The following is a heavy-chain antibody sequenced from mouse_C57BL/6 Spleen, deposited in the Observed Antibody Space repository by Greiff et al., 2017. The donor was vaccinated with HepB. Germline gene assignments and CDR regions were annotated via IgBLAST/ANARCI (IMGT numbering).Heavy chain of an antibody. J-gene: IGHJ4*01. V-gene: IGHV1-69*01. CDR2: IDPSDSYT. Sequence: VQLQQPGAELVMPGASVKLSCKASGYTFTSYWMHWVKQRPGQGLEWIGEIDPSDSYTNYNQKFKGKSTLTVDKSSSTAYMQLSSLTSEDSAVYYCARARGDYDAYAMDYWGQGTSVTVSS. CDR1: GYTFTSYW. D-gene: IGHD2-4*01. CDR3: ARARGDYDAYAMDY.